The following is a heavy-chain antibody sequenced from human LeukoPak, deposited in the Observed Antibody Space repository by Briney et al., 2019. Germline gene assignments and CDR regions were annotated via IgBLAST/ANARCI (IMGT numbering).Heavy chain of an antibody. CDR1: GFTFSSYA. CDR2: INYSGGST. V-gene: IGHV3-23*01. J-gene: IGHJ4*02. Sequence: GSLRLSCAASGFTFSSYAMSWVRQAPGKGLEWVSAINYSGGSTYYADSVKGRFTISRDNSKNTLYLQMNNPRAEDTAIYYCAKDLYGGYGVDSWGRGTLVTVSS. CDR3: AKDLYGGYGVDS. D-gene: IGHD4-17*01.